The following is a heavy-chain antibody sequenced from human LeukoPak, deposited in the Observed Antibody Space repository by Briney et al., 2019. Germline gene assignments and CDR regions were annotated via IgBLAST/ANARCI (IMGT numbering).Heavy chain of an antibody. Sequence: SETLSLTCTVSGGSISSYYWSWIRQPPGKGLEWIGYIYYSGSTNYNPSLKSRVTISVDTSKNQFSLKLSSVTAADTAVYYCALGAPGSSSYYYYYGMDVWDQGTTVTVSS. V-gene: IGHV4-59*01. CDR1: GGSISSYY. CDR3: ALGAPGSSSYYYYYGMDV. D-gene: IGHD6-6*01. CDR2: IYYSGST. J-gene: IGHJ6*02.